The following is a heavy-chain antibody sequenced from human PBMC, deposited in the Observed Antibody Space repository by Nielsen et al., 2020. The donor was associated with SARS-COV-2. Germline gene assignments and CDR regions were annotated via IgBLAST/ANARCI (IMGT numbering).Heavy chain of an antibody. CDR2: INPSDGST. D-gene: IGHD1-26*01. CDR1: GYTFTNSY. Sequence: ASVKVSCKASGYTFTNSYLHWVRQAPGQGLEWMGIINPSDGSTRYAQKFQGRVTMTRDTSTSTVYMEVSSLRPEDTALFYCARGTDTRVVGSTFGYFDFWGQGTLVTVSS. J-gene: IGHJ4*02. V-gene: IGHV1-46*01. CDR3: ARGTDTRVVGSTFGYFDF.